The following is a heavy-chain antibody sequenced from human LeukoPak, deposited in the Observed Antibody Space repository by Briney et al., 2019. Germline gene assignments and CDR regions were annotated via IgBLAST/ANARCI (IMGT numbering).Heavy chain of an antibody. D-gene: IGHD3-16*01. CDR1: GFTFSKYW. J-gene: IGHJ5*02. Sequence: GGSLRLSCAASGFTFSKYWMLWVRQAPGKGLEWVANMKEDGSEEYYVDSVKGRFTISRDNAKNSLYLQMNSLRAEDTAVYYCARTLRTFNWFDPWGKGTLVTVSS. CDR2: MKEDGSEE. V-gene: IGHV3-7*01. CDR3: ARTLRTFNWFDP.